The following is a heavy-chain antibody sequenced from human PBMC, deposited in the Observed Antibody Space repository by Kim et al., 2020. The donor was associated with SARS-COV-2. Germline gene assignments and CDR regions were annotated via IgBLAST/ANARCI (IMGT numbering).Heavy chain of an antibody. CDR2: ISSSSTI. D-gene: IGHD2-15*01. V-gene: IGHV3-48*02. J-gene: IGHJ5*02. Sequence: GGYLRLSCAASGFTFSSYSMNWVRQAPGKGLEWVSYISSSSTIYYADSVKGRFTISRDNAKNSLYLQMNSLRDEDTAVYYCARKGGNGVVVVAATREDWFDPWGQGTLVTVSS. CDR3: ARKGGNGVVVVAATREDWFDP. CDR1: GFTFSSYS.